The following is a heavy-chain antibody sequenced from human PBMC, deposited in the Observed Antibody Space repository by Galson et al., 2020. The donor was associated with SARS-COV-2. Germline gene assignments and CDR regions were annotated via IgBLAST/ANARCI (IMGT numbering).Heavy chain of an antibody. V-gene: IGHV4-39*07. J-gene: IGHJ6*02. D-gene: IGHD2-21*01. CDR3: ARDPPYSYYYGMDV. Sequence: SETLSLTCTVSGGSISSSSYYWGWIRQPPGKGLEWIGSIYYSGSTYYNPSLKSRVTISVDTSKNQFSLKLSSVTAADTAVYYCARDPPYSYYYGMDVWGQGTTVTVSS. CDR2: IYYSGST. CDR1: GGSISSSSYY.